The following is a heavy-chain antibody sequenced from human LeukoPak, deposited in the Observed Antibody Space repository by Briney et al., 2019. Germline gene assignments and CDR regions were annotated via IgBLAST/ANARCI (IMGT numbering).Heavy chain of an antibody. Sequence: GGSLRLSCAPSGFTFSSYAMSWVRQAPGKGLEWVANIKEDGSEKNYVDSVKGRFTISRDNAKNSLYLQINSLRAEDTAVYYCASLDATMVNGDYWGQGTLVTVSS. CDR3: ASLDATMVNGDY. V-gene: IGHV3-7*01. CDR2: IKEDGSEK. D-gene: IGHD5-18*01. CDR1: GFTFSSYA. J-gene: IGHJ4*02.